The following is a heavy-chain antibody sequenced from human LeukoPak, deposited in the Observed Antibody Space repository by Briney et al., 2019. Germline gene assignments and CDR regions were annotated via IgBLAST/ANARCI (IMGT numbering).Heavy chain of an antibody. D-gene: IGHD3-9*01. CDR1: GYTFTGYY. Sequence: ASVKVSCKASGYTFTGYYMHWVRQAPGQGLEWMGWINPDSGGTNYAQKFQGRVTITADESTSTAYMELSSLRSEDTAVYYCARSDYDILTGYYRPVFDYWGQGTLVTVSS. CDR3: ARSDYDILTGYYRPVFDY. J-gene: IGHJ4*02. CDR2: INPDSGGT. V-gene: IGHV1-2*02.